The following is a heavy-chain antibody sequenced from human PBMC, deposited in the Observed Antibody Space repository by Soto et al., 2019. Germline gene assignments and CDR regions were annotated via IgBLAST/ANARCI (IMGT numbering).Heavy chain of an antibody. Sequence: ESLKISFKCSGYNFSSWIGWVRQMPGKGLEWMGIIHPGDSDTRYSPSFQGQVTMSVDKSISTAYLQWSSLKASDTAMYYCVRPDSSGYYVNWGQGTLVTVSS. CDR3: VRPDSSGYYVN. D-gene: IGHD3-22*01. CDR2: IHPGDSDT. J-gene: IGHJ4*02. CDR1: GYNFSSW. V-gene: IGHV5-51*01.